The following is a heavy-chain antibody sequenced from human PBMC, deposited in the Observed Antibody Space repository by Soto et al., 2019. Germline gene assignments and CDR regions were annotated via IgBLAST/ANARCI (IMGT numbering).Heavy chain of an antibody. CDR2: MNPNSGNT. CDR3: ARGRRYYYDSSAPPGY. J-gene: IGHJ4*02. Sequence: ASVKVSCKASGYTFTSYDINWVRQATGQGLEWMGWMNPNSGNTGYAQKFQGRVTMTRNTSTGTAYMELSSLRSEDTAVYYCARGRRYYYDSSAPPGYWGQGTLVTVSS. D-gene: IGHD3-22*01. V-gene: IGHV1-8*01. CDR1: GYTFTSYD.